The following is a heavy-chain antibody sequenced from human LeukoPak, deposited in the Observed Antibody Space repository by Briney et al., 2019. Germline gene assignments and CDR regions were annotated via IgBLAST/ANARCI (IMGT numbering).Heavy chain of an antibody. J-gene: IGHJ2*01. CDR3: AKEYYLSGTYTHYWHFDL. V-gene: IGHV3-23*01. CDR2: ISASGGTT. Sequence: PGGSLRLSCAASGFTFSNHAMNWVRQAPGKGPEWVSVISASGGTTHYAESVKGRFTISRDNSKSTLYLQMNSLRAEDTALYFCAKEYYLSGTYTHYWHFDLWGQGTLVTVSS. D-gene: IGHD3-10*01. CDR1: GFTFSNHA.